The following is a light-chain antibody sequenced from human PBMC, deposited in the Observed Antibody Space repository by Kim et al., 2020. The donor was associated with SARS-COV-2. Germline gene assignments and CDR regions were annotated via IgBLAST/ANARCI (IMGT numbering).Light chain of an antibody. CDR1: SSNNGAGYD. J-gene: IGLJ1*01. CDR2: GNS. V-gene: IGLV1-40*01. Sequence: RVTISCTRRSSNNGAGYDVHWYQQLPGTAPNLLIYGNSNRPSGVPDRFSGSKSGTSASLAITGLQAEDEADYYCQSFDSSLSGYVFGTGTKVTVL. CDR3: QSFDSSLSGYV.